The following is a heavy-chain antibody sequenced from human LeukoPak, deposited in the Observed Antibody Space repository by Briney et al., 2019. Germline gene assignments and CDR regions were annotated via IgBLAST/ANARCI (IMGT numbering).Heavy chain of an antibody. Sequence: PGGSLRLSCAAPGFIFSNYWMSWVRQAPGKGLEWVANINQDGSEKYYVDSVKGRSTISRDNAKNSLYLQMNSLRAEDTAVYYCARHVLDCSGGTCYFFDYWGQGTLVTVSS. V-gene: IGHV3-7*03. CDR1: GFIFSNYW. CDR2: INQDGSEK. D-gene: IGHD2-15*01. J-gene: IGHJ4*02. CDR3: ARHVLDCSGGTCYFFDY.